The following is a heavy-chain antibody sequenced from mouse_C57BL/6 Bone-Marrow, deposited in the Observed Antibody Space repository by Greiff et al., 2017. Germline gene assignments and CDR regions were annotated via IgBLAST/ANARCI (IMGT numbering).Heavy chain of an antibody. CDR2: IYPGSGST. V-gene: IGHV1-55*01. CDR3: ARSYYYYGSFDV. J-gene: IGHJ1*03. Sequence: QVQLQQPGAELVKPGASVKMSCKASGYTFTSYWITWVKQRPGQGLEWIGDIYPGSGSTNYNEKFKSKATLTVDNSSSTAYRKLRSRTSEDSAVYYGARSYYYYGSFDVWGTGTTVTVSS. CDR1: GYTFTSYW. D-gene: IGHD1-1*01.